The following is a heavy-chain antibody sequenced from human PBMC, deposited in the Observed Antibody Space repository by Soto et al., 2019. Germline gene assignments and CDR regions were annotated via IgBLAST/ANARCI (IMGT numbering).Heavy chain of an antibody. V-gene: IGHV1-8*01. D-gene: IGHD3-22*01. Sequence: GASVKVSCKASGYTFTSYDINWVRQATGQGLEWMGWMNPNSGNTGYAQKFQGRVTMTRNTSISTAYMELSSLRVEDTAVYYCGKVADSAYYTVERWGQGTLVTVSS. CDR3: GKVADSAYYTVER. CDR2: MNPNSGNT. J-gene: IGHJ4*02. CDR1: GYTFTSYD.